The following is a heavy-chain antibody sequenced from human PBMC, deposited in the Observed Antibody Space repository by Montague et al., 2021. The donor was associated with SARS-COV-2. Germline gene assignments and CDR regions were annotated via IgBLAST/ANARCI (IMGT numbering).Heavy chain of an antibody. CDR3: AREHCSGGNCYGAFAI. J-gene: IGHJ3*02. Sequence: SLRLSFAASGFTFSTSDMHWVRQATGKSLEWVSAIDTAGDTYYPDSLKGRFTISRENANNSLYLQMSSLGAGDTAVYYCAREHCSGGNCYGAFAIWGQGTVVTVSS. CDR1: GFTFSTSD. D-gene: IGHD2-15*01. CDR2: IDTAGDT. V-gene: IGHV3-13*04.